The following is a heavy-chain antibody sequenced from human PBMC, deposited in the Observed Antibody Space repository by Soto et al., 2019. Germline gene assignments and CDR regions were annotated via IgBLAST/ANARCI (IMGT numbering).Heavy chain of an antibody. J-gene: IGHJ4*02. CDR3: TSEGGRRYFDWFPYFDY. V-gene: IGHV3-15*01. CDR1: GFTFSNAW. Sequence: EVQLVESGGGLVKPGGSLRLSCAASGFTFSNAWMSWVRQAPGKGLEWVGRIKSKTDGGTTDYAAPVKGRFTISRDDSENTLYLQMNSLKTEDTAVYYCTSEGGRRYFDWFPYFDYWGPGSLVTASS. CDR2: IKSKTDGGTT. D-gene: IGHD3-9*01.